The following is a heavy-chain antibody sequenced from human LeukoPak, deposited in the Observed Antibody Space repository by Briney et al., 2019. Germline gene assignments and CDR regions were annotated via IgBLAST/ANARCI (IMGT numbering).Heavy chain of an antibody. CDR2: IYPGDSDT. V-gene: IGHV5-51*01. CDR3: ARRQGCSSTSCPPDY. D-gene: IGHD2-2*01. CDR1: GYSFNTYW. Sequence: GESLKISRRGSGYSFNTYWIGWVRQMPGKGLEWMGIIYPGDSDTRYTPSFQGQVTLSADKSINTAYLQWSSLKASDTAMYYCARRQGCSSTSCPPDYWGQGTLVTVSP. J-gene: IGHJ4*02.